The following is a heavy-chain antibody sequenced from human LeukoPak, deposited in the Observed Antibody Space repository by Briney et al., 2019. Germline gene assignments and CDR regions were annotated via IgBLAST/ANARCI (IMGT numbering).Heavy chain of an antibody. V-gene: IGHV3-21*01. CDR3: ARGGPSHQYYFDY. J-gene: IGHJ4*02. Sequence: PGGSLRLSCAASGFTFSSYSMNWVRQAPGKGLEWVSSISSSSRSIYYADSVKGRFTISRDNAKNSLYLQMNSLRAEDTAVYYCARGGPSHQYYFDYWGQGTLVTVSS. CDR2: ISSSSRSI. CDR1: GFTFSSYS.